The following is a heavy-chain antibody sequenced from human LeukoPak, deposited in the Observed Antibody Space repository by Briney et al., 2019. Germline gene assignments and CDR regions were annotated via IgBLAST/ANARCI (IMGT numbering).Heavy chain of an antibody. CDR2: IYYSGST. D-gene: IGHD3-22*01. Sequence: PSETLSLTCTVSGGSISSYYWSWIRQPPGKGLEWIGYIYYSGSTNYNPSLKSRVTISVDTSKNQFSLKLSSVTAADTAMYYCARTDYYDSPVDYWGQGTLVTVSS. J-gene: IGHJ4*02. V-gene: IGHV4-59*01. CDR1: GGSISSYY. CDR3: ARTDYYDSPVDY.